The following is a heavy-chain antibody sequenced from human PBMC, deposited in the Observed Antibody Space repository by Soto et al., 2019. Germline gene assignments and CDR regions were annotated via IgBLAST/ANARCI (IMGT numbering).Heavy chain of an antibody. CDR3: ARLEYSSSISWFDS. CDR2: IYYCGKT. J-gene: IGHJ5*01. D-gene: IGHD6-6*01. CDR1: GGSIGRFY. V-gene: IGHV4-59*01. Sequence: SETLSLTCSVSGGSIGRFYWSWIRQPPGKGLEWIGYIYYCGKTNYNPSLKSRVTISVDTSKNQFSLKLSSVTAADTAVYYSARLEYSSSISWFDSWGQGTLVTVSS.